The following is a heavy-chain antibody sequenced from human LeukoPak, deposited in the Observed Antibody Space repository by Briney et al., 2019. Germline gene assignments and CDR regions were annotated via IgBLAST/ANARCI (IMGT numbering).Heavy chain of an antibody. CDR3: ARDSGQQLVLDDY. Sequence: ASVKVSCKASGGTFSSYAISWVRQAPGQGLEWMGIINPSGGTTSYAQKFQGRVTMTRDTSTSTVYMELSSLRSEDTAVYYCARDSGQQLVLDDYWGQGTLVTVSS. V-gene: IGHV1-46*01. D-gene: IGHD6-13*01. CDR1: GGTFSSYA. J-gene: IGHJ4*02. CDR2: INPSGGTT.